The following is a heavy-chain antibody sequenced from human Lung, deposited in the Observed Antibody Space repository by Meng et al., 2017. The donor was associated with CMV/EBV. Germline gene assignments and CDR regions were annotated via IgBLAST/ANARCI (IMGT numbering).Heavy chain of an antibody. CDR2: ISSSSSYI. D-gene: IGHD3-3*01. J-gene: IGHJ6*02. CDR3: ARDYLIVGILEWLPYQRPSSNYYYYYGMDV. CDR1: GFTFSSYS. Sequence: GGSLRLXCAASGFTFSSYSMNWVSQAPGKGLEWVSSISSSSSYIYYADSVKGRFTISRDNAKNSLYLQMNSLRAEDTAVYYCARDYLIVGILEWLPYQRPSSNYYYYYGMDVWGQGXTVTVSS. V-gene: IGHV3-21*01.